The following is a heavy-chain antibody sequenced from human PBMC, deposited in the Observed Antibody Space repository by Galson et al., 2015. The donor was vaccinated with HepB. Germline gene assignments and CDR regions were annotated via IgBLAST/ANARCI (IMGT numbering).Heavy chain of an antibody. Sequence: SVKVSCKASGYTLTEISMYWLRRVPGKGLEFMGGTDPESGERMYGQTFQGRVTLTEDTTTDTAYMELRSLRSEDTALYYCATADLWSGYFDYWGQGTLVTVSS. CDR3: ATADLWSGYFDY. V-gene: IGHV1-24*01. D-gene: IGHD3-3*01. J-gene: IGHJ4*02. CDR2: TDPESGER. CDR1: GYTLTEIS.